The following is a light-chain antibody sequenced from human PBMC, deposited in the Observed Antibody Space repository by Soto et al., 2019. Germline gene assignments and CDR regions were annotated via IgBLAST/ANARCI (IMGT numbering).Light chain of an antibody. CDR2: TAS. Sequence: AIQMTQSPSSLSASVGDRVTITCRASQDIRSDLGWYQQKPGKAPNLLIYTASILQSGVPSRFSGSGSGTDFTLTISSLQPEDFATYYCLQDYNYPHTFGGGTKVEIK. J-gene: IGKJ4*01. CDR1: QDIRSD. V-gene: IGKV1-6*01. CDR3: LQDYNYPHT.